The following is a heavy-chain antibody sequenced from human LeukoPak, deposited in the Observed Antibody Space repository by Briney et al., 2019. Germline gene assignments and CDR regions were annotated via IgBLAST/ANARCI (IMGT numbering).Heavy chain of an antibody. CDR2: INPNSGGT. CDR1: GYTFTGYY. Sequence: ASVKVSCKASGYTFTGYYMHWVRQAPGQGLEWMGWINPNSGGTNYAQKFQGKVTMTRDTSISTAYMELSRLRSDDTAVYYCALTDYGDYLRDYYGMDVWGQGTTVTVSS. D-gene: IGHD4-17*01. V-gene: IGHV1-2*02. J-gene: IGHJ6*02. CDR3: ALTDYGDYLRDYYGMDV.